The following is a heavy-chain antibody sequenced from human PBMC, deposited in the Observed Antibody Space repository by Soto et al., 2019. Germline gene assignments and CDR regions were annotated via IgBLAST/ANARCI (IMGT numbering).Heavy chain of an antibody. CDR2: INHSGST. D-gene: IGHD6-13*01. V-gene: IGHV4-34*01. CDR1: GGSFSGYY. CDR3: ARGIAAAGYGYYYYGMDV. J-gene: IGHJ6*02. Sequence: PSETLSLTCAVYGGSFSGYYWSWIRQPPGKGLEWIGEINHSGSTNYNPSLESRVTISVDTSKNQFSLKLSSVTAADTAVYYCARGIAAAGYGYYYYGMDVWGQGTTVTAP.